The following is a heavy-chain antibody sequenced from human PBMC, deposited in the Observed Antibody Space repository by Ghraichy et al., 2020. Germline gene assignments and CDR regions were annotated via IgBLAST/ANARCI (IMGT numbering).Heavy chain of an antibody. CDR3: ARAREGVAAIDY. J-gene: IGHJ4*02. CDR1: GGTFSSYA. V-gene: IGHV1-69*04. Sequence: SVKVSCKASGGTFSSYAISWVRQAPGQGLEWMGRIIPILGIANYAQKFQGRVTITADKSTSTAYMELSSLRSEDTAVYYCARAREGVAAIDYWGQGTLVTVSS. D-gene: IGHD6-19*01. CDR2: IIPILGIA.